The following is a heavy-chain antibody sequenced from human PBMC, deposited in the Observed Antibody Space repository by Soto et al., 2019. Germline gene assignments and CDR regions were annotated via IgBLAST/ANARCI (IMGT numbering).Heavy chain of an antibody. Sequence: SVKVSCKASGGTFSSYAISWVRQAPGQGLEWMGGIIPIFGTANYAQKFQGRVTITADESTSTAYMELSSLRSEDTAVYYCASTGGLVVVTAIRDWGQGTLVTVSS. V-gene: IGHV1-69*13. D-gene: IGHD2-21*02. CDR1: GGTFSSYA. J-gene: IGHJ4*02. CDR2: IIPIFGTA. CDR3: ASTGGLVVVTAIRD.